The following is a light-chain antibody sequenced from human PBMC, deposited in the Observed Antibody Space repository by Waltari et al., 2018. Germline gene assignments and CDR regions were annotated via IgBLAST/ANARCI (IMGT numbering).Light chain of an antibody. CDR1: SSDVGGYDY. J-gene: IGLJ2*01. V-gene: IGLV2-14*03. CDR3: SSYSTSSTLVV. Sequence: QSALTQPASVSGSPGQSISISCTGTSSDVGGYDYVSWYQQYPGKAPKLMIFDVSNRPSGVSDRVSGSKSGNTASLTISGLQAEDEAYYYCSSYSTSSTLVVFGGGTKVTVL. CDR2: DVS.